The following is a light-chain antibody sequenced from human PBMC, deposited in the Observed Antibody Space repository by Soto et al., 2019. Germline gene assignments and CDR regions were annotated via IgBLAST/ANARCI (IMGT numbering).Light chain of an antibody. Sequence: EIVLTQSPGTLSLSPGERATLSCRASLSVNSNYLAWYQQKPGQAPRLLIYDASSRATGIPDRFGGSGSGTDFTLTISRLEPEDFAVYYCQQYGGSPPITFGPGTKVDIK. CDR2: DAS. CDR1: LSVNSNY. J-gene: IGKJ3*01. CDR3: QQYGGSPPIT. V-gene: IGKV3-20*01.